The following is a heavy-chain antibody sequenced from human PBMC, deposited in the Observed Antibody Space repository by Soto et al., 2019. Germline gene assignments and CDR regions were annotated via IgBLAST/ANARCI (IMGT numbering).Heavy chain of an antibody. Sequence: VQLVESGGGLVKPGGSLRLSCAASGFTFSSYSMNWVRQAPGKGLEWVSSISSSSSYIYYADSVKGRFTISRDNAKNSLYLQMNSLRAEDTAVYYCARDGIAAQKGNWFDPWGQGTLVTVSS. CDR3: ARDGIAAQKGNWFDP. CDR2: ISSSSSYI. J-gene: IGHJ5*02. CDR1: GFTFSSYS. D-gene: IGHD6-6*01. V-gene: IGHV3-21*01.